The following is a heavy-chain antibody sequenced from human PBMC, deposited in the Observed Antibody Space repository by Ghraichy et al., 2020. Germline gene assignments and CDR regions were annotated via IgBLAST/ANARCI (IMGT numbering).Heavy chain of an antibody. J-gene: IGHJ4*02. Sequence: GGSLRLSCAASGFTFDDYTMHWVRQAPGKGLEWVSLISCDGGSTYYADSVKGRFTISRDNSKNSLYLQMNSLRTEDTALYYCVKVGGSYSHWGQGTLVTVSS. CDR1: GFTFDDYT. CDR3: VKVGGSYSH. CDR2: ISCDGGST. D-gene: IGHD1-26*01. V-gene: IGHV3-43*01.